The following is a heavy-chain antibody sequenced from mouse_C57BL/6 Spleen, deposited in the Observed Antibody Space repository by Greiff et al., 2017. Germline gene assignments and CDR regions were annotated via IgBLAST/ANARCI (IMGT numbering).Heavy chain of an antibody. CDR2: IYPGDGDT. V-gene: IGHV1-80*01. CDR3: ARFRLDYAMDY. J-gene: IGHJ4*01. Sequence: QVTLKVSGAELVKPGASVKISCKASGYAFSSYWMNWVKQRPGKGLEWIGQIYPGDGDTNYNGKFKGKATLTADKSSSTAYMQLSSLTSEDSAVYFCARFRLDYAMDYWGQGTSVTVSS. CDR1: GYAFSSYW. D-gene: IGHD2-2*01.